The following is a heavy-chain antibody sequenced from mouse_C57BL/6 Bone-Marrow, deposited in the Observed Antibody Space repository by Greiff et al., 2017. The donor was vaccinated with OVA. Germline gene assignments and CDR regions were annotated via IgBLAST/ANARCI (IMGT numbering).Heavy chain of an antibody. D-gene: IGHD2-3*01. V-gene: IGHV5-17*01. CDR2: ISSGSSTI. J-gene: IGHJ2*01. Sequence: EVKLMESGGGLVKPGGSLKLSCAASGFTFSDYGMHWVRQAPEKGLEWVAYISSGSSTIYYADTVKGRFTISRDNAKNTLFLQMTSLRSEDTAMYYCARGWLPTYFDYWGQGTTLTVSS. CDR3: ARGWLPTYFDY. CDR1: GFTFSDYG.